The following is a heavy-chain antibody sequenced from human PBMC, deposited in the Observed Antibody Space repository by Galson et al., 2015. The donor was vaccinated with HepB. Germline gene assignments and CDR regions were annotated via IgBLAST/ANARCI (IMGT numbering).Heavy chain of an antibody. J-gene: IGHJ4*02. Sequence: SVKVSCKASGYTFTSYYMHWVRQAPGQGLEWMGIINPSGGSTSYAQKFQGRVTMTRDTSTSTVYMELSSLRSEDTAVYHCARARGGDPRFGSIGLSNFDYWGQGTLVTVSS. V-gene: IGHV1-46*03. D-gene: IGHD3-16*01. CDR3: ARARGGDPRFGSIGLSNFDY. CDR1: GYTFTSYY. CDR2: INPSGGST.